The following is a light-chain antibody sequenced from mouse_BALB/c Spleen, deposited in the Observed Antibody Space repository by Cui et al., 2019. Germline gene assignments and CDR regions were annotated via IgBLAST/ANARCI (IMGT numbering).Light chain of an antibody. J-gene: IGKJ5*01. CDR1: SSVSY. V-gene: IGKV4-63*01. Sequence: ENVLTQSPAIMSAPPEEKVTMTCSASSSVSYMHWYQQKSSTSPKLWIYDTSKLASGVPGRFSGSGSGNSYSLTVSSMEAEDVATYYCFQGSGYPLTFGAGTKLGLK. CDR3: FQGSGYPLT. CDR2: DTS.